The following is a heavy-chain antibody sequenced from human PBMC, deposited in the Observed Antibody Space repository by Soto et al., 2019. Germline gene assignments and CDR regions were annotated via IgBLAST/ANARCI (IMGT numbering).Heavy chain of an antibody. CDR3: ASNAYSSGWYSRVNGMDV. CDR2: ISSSSSTI. CDR1: GFTFSSYS. V-gene: IGHV3-48*02. Sequence: GGSLRLSCAASGFTFSSYSMNWVRQAPGKGLEWVSYISSSSSTIYYADSVKGRFTISRDNAKNSLYLQMNSLRDEDTAVYYCASNAYSSGWYSRVNGMDVWGQGTTVTVSS. J-gene: IGHJ6*02. D-gene: IGHD6-19*01.